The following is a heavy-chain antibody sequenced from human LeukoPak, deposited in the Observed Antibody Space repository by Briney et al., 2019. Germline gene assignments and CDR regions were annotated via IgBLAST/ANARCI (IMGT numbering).Heavy chain of an antibody. D-gene: IGHD3-3*01. Sequence: GGSLRLSCAASGFTFSSYAMHWVRQAPGKGLEWVAVIWYDGSNKYYADSVKGRFTISRDNSKNTLYLQMNSLRAEDTAVYYCAREASGDAFDIWGQGTMVTVSS. CDR1: GFTFSSYA. J-gene: IGHJ3*02. V-gene: IGHV3-33*08. CDR3: AREASGDAFDI. CDR2: IWYDGSNK.